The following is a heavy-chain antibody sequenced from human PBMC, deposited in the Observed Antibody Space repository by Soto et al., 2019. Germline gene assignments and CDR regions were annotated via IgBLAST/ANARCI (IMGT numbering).Heavy chain of an antibody. Sequence: QVQLVQSGAEVKKPGASVKVSCKASGYTFTSYGISWVRQAPGQGLEWMGWISAYNGNTNYAQKLQGRVTMTTDTSTSTADIEVRSLRSDDTAVGYCARSSGTSYIWFDPWGQGTLVTVSS. D-gene: IGHD1-26*01. CDR2: ISAYNGNT. V-gene: IGHV1-18*01. J-gene: IGHJ5*02. CDR1: GYTFTSYG. CDR3: ARSSGTSYIWFDP.